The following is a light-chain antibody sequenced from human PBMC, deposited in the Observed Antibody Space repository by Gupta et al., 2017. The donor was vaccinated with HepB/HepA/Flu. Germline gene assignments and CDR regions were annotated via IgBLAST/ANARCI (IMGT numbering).Light chain of an antibody. J-gene: IGKJ5*01. CDR1: QSLLHSNGYNY. V-gene: IGKV2-28*01. Sequence: EIVMPQSPLSLPVTPGEPASISFMSSQSLLHSNGYNYLDWYLQKPGQPPQLLIYLGSNRDSGVPDRFSGSGSGTDFTLRISRVEAEDVGVYYCKQYFQTPLTFGEGTRVEIK. CDR3: KQYFQTPLT. CDR2: LGS.